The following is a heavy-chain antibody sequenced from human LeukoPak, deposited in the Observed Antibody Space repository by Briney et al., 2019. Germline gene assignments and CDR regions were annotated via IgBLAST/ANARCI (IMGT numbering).Heavy chain of an antibody. J-gene: IGHJ5*02. CDR3: ARVGGIRYCSSTSCYSRWFDP. CDR1: GGTFSSYA. V-gene: IGHV1-69*13. D-gene: IGHD2-2*01. CDR2: IIPIFGTA. Sequence: SVKVSCKASGGTFSSYAISWVRQAPGQGLEWMGGIIPIFGTANYAQKFQGRVTITADESTSTAYMELSSLRSEDTAVYYCARVGGIRYCSSTSCYSRWFDPWGQGTLVTVSS.